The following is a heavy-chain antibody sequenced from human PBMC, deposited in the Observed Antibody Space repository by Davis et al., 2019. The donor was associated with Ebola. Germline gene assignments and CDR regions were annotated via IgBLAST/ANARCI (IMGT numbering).Heavy chain of an antibody. CDR1: GDSIRTGSHY. V-gene: IGHV4-39*01. CDR2: KYYSGNS. CDR3: ARQLLGWGNGYYFDS. D-gene: IGHD3-10*01. J-gene: IGHJ5*01. Sequence: MPSETLSLTCTVSGDSIRTGSHYWAWIRQTPGTGLEWIGSKYYSGNSFYNVSLKSRVTISIDKANNQFSLRLTSVTAADTAVYYCARQLLGWGNGYYFDSWGQGSLVTVSS.